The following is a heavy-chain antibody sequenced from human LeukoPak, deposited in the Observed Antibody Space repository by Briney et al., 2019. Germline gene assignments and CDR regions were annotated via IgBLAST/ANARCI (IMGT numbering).Heavy chain of an antibody. Sequence: GASVKVSCKASGGTFSSYAISWVRQAPGQGLEWMGRIIPILGIANYAQKFQGRVTITADKSTSTAYMELSSLRSEDTAVYYCATDRTSRHNWNDEGYFDYWGQGTLVTVSS. V-gene: IGHV1-69*04. CDR2: IIPILGIA. D-gene: IGHD1-1*01. CDR3: ATDRTSRHNWNDEGYFDY. J-gene: IGHJ4*02. CDR1: GGTFSSYA.